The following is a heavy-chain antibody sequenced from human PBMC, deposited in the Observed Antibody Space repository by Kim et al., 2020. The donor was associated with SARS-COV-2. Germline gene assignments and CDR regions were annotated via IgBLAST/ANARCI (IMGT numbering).Heavy chain of an antibody. J-gene: IGHJ6*02. CDR3: ARGWNYVGYYYYGMDV. Sequence: KFQGRVTITADESTSTAYMELSSLRSEDTAVYYCARGWNYVGYYYYGMDVWGQGTTVTVSS. V-gene: IGHV1-69*01. D-gene: IGHD1-7*01.